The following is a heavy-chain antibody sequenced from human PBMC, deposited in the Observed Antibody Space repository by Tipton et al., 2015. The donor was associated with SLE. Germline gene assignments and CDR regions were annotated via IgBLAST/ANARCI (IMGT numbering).Heavy chain of an antibody. J-gene: IGHJ4*02. CDR2: IYFSGST. CDR1: GGSINSHY. D-gene: IGHD6-13*01. Sequence: TLSLTCSVSGGSINSHYWIWIRQPPGKGLEYIGNIYFSGSTNYNPSLKSRVTISIDTSKGQVSLKLSSVTAADTAVYYCARGHSSSWSDYFDYWGQGTLVTVSS. V-gene: IGHV4-59*11. CDR3: ARGHSSSWSDYFDY.